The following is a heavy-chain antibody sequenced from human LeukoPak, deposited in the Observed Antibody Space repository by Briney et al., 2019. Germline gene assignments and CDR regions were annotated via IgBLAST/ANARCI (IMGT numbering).Heavy chain of an antibody. D-gene: IGHD3-16*01. Sequence: GRSLRLSCVVSGFRFDDYGMHWVRQAPGKGLEWVSGISWSGTTTGYADSVKGRFTISRDSAKNSLYLQMDSLRVEDTGLYYCAKDESTGGFAPGYFYGMGVWGQGATVTVSS. CDR1: GFRFDDYG. V-gene: IGHV3-9*01. J-gene: IGHJ6*02. CDR2: ISWSGTTT. CDR3: AKDESTGGFAPGYFYGMGV.